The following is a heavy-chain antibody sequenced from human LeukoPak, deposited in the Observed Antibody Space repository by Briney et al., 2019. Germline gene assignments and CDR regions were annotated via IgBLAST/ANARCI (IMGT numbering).Heavy chain of an antibody. D-gene: IGHD2-15*01. CDR3: ASTVCGGGSCNGGYRYFDY. CDR2: INTNTGNP. J-gene: IGHJ4*02. Sequence: VASVKVSCKASGYTFTSYAMNWVRQAPGQGLEWMGWINTNTGNPTYAQGFTGRFVFSLDTSVSTAYLQISSLKAEDTAVYYCASTVCGGGSCNGGYRYFDYWGQGTLVTVSS. CDR1: GYTFTSYA. V-gene: IGHV7-4-1*02.